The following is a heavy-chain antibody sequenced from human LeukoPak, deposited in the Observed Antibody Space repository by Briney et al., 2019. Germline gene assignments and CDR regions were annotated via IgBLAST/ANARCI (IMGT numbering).Heavy chain of an antibody. D-gene: IGHD3-10*01. V-gene: IGHV3-7*01. CDR2: IKQDGSEK. J-gene: IGHJ4*02. Sequence: PGGSLRLSCAASGFTFSTYWMSWVRQAPGKGLEWVANIKQDGSEKHYVDSVKGRFTISRDNTNNSLFLQMDSLRAEDTAFYYCSREGYFGSGSPAYWGQGTLVTVSS. CDR1: GFTFSTYW. CDR3: SREGYFGSGSPAY.